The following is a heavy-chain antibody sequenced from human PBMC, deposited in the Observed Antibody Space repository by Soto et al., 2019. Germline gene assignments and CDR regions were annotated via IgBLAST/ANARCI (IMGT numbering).Heavy chain of an antibody. D-gene: IGHD3-10*01. V-gene: IGHV4-59*08. Sequence: SETLSLTCTVSGGSIRSNYWSWILQPPGKGLEWIGYIYYSGSTNNNPSLKSRVTMSVDTSKNQFSLKLSSVTAADTAVYYCARSILVRGLIMPYSYMDVWGKGTTVTVS. CDR1: GGSIRSNY. CDR2: IYYSGST. J-gene: IGHJ6*03. CDR3: ARSILVRGLIMPYSYMDV.